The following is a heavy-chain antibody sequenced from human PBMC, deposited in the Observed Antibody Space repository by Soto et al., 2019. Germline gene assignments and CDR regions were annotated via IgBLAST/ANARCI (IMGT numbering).Heavy chain of an antibody. CDR1: GGTFGSYA. J-gene: IGHJ6*02. CDR2: IIPIFGTA. CDR3: AREIGADYYYYGMDV. Sequence: SVKVSCKASGGTFGSYAISWVRQAPGQGLEWMGGIIPIFGTANYAQKFQGRVTITADESTSTAYMELSSLRSEDTAVYYCAREIGADYYYYGMDVWGQGTTVTVSS. D-gene: IGHD4-17*01. V-gene: IGHV1-69*13.